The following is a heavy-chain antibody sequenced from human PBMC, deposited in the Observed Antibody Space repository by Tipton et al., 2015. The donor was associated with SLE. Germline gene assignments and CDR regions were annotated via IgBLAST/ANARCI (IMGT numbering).Heavy chain of an antibody. J-gene: IGHJ6*03. D-gene: IGHD6-25*01. Sequence: SLRLSCTASGFTFSDYYMSWIRQAPGKGLEWVSYISSSGNIIYYADSVKGRFTISRDNAKNTLYLQMNSLRVEDTAVYYCARDRAAQYYSYYYMDVWGKGSTVTISS. V-gene: IGHV3-11*04. CDR1: GFTFSDYY. CDR3: ARDRAAQYYSYYYMDV. CDR2: ISSSGNII.